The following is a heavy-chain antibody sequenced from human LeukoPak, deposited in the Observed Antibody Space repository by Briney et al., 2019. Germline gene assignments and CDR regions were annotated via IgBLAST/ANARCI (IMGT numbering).Heavy chain of an antibody. D-gene: IGHD3-22*01. Sequence: PSETLSLTCTVSGGSISSYYWSWIRQPAGKGLEWIGRIYTSGSTNYNPSLKSRVTMSVDTSKNQFSLKLSSVTAADTAVYYCARIYYYDSSGYYGFDYWGQGTLVTVSS. CDR3: ARIYYYDSSGYYGFDY. CDR2: IYTSGST. CDR1: GGSISSYY. V-gene: IGHV4-4*07. J-gene: IGHJ4*02.